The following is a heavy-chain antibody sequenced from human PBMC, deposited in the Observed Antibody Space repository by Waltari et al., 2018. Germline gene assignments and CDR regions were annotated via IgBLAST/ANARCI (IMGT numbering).Heavy chain of an antibody. V-gene: IGHV1-18*01. Sequence: QVQLVQSGPEMKKPGASVKVSCKASGYTFISYSIDWVRKAPGQGLEWMGWISTYNGNTNYAQKFQGRVTMTTDTSTSTVYMELRSLRSDDTAVYYCTRGYGNYYGSGSYHFWGQGTLVTVSS. D-gene: IGHD3-10*01. CDR2: ISTYNGNT. CDR3: TRGYGNYYGSGSYHF. CDR1: GYTFISYS. J-gene: IGHJ4*02.